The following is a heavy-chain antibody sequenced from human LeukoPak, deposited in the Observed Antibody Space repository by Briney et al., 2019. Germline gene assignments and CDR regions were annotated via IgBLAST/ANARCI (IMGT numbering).Heavy chain of an antibody. CDR2: ISGSGGST. D-gene: IGHD6-13*01. CDR1: GFTFSSYA. Sequence: PGGSLRLSCAASGFTFSSYAMSWVRQAPGKGLEWVSAISGSGGSTYYADSVKGRFTISRGNSKNTLYLQMNSLRAEDTAVYYCAKDPYSNKDAFDIWGQGTMVTVSS. CDR3: AKDPYSNKDAFDI. V-gene: IGHV3-23*01. J-gene: IGHJ3*02.